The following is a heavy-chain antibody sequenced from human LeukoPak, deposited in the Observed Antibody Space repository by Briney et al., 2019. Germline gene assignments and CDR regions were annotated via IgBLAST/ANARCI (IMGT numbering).Heavy chain of an antibody. CDR2: IYNGVNT. D-gene: IGHD1-26*01. CDR1: GASVSSASY. Sequence: SETLSLTCTVSGASVSSASYRTWIRQPPGKGVEWIAHIYNGVNTNYNPSLKSRVTISVDTSKNQFSLRLNSVTAADTAVYYCARSRAFNSGAFDPWGQGSLVTVSS. V-gene: IGHV4-61*01. CDR3: ARSRAFNSGAFDP. J-gene: IGHJ5*02.